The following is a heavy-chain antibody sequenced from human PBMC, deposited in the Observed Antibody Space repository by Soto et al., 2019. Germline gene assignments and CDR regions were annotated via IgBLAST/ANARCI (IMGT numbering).Heavy chain of an antibody. Sequence: SETLSLTCTVSGGSISSSSWSWIRQAPGKGLEWIGYIYYSGTTNYNPSLKSRVTISIDTSKNQFSLKLRSVTAADTAVYYCARGHGPFLLGYWGLGTLVTVSS. J-gene: IGHJ4*02. D-gene: IGHD3-3*02. CDR1: GGSISSSS. CDR3: ARGHGPFLLGY. V-gene: IGHV4-59*01. CDR2: IYYSGTT.